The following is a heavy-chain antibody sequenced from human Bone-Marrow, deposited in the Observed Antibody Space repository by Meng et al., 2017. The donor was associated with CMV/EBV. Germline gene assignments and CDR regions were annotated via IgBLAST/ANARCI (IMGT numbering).Heavy chain of an antibody. CDR3: ARHRGADPPFCDAFDI. D-gene: IGHD3-16*01. CDR1: GYSFTSYW. CDR2: IYPGASDT. J-gene: IGHJ3*02. V-gene: IGHV5-51*01. Sequence: KVSCKGSGYSFTSYWIGWVRQMPGKGLEWMGIIYPGASDTKYSPSFQGQVTISADKSISTAYPQWSSLTASDTAMYYCARHRGADPPFCDAFDIWGQGTMVTF.